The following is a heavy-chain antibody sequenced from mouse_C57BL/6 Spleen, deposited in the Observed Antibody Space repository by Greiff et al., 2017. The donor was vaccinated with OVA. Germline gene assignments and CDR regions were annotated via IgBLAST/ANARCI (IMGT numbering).Heavy chain of an antibody. CDR2: IDPEDGET. CDR3: ALGYYGSSYFDY. D-gene: IGHD1-1*01. Sequence: EVQRVESGAELVKPGASVKLSCTASGFNIKDYYMHWVKQRTEQGLEWIGRIDPEDGETKYAPKFQGKATITADTSSNTAYLQLSSLTSEDTAVYYCALGYYGSSYFDYWGQGTTLTVSS. V-gene: IGHV14-2*01. J-gene: IGHJ2*01. CDR1: GFNIKDYY.